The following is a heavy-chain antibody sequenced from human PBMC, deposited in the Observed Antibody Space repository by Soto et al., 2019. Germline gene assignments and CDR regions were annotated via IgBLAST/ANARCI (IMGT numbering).Heavy chain of an antibody. CDR1: GFIFSNFA. CDR3: ARGDYFDSSGYSFDF. J-gene: IGHJ4*02. V-gene: IGHV3-30-3*01. CDR2: ISYDGNNK. D-gene: IGHD3-22*01. Sequence: GGSLRLSCAASGFIFSNFAMHWVRQAPGKGLEWMAFISYDGNNKYYADSVKGQFTISRDNSKNTVYLQMQSLRAEDTALYYCARGDYFDSSGYSFDFWGQGTMVTVYS.